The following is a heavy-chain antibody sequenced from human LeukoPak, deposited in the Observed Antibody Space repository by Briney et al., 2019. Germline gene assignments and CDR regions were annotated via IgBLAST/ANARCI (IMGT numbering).Heavy chain of an antibody. Sequence: GASVKVSCKASGGTFSSYAISWVRQAPGQGLEWMGRIIPILGIANYAQKFQGRVTITADKSTSTAYMELRSLRSDDTAVYYCARDMTTFGGVIARADYWGQGTLVTVSS. CDR1: GGTFSSYA. CDR3: ARDMTTFGGVIARADY. V-gene: IGHV1-69*04. CDR2: IIPILGIA. J-gene: IGHJ4*02. D-gene: IGHD3-16*02.